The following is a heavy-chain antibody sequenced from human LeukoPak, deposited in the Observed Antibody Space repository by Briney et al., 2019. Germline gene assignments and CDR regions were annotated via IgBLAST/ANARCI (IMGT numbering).Heavy chain of an antibody. CDR1: GYTFTSYG. V-gene: IGHV1-18*01. J-gene: IGHJ5*02. CDR3: ARALTRLRFLEWLLFEHWFDP. CDR2: ISAYNGNT. D-gene: IGHD3-3*01. Sequence: ASVKVSCKASGYTFTSYGISWVRQAPGQGLEWMGWISAYNGNTNYAQKLQGRVTMTTDTSTSTAYMELSSLRSEDTAVYYCARALTRLRFLEWLLFEHWFDPWGQGTLVTVSS.